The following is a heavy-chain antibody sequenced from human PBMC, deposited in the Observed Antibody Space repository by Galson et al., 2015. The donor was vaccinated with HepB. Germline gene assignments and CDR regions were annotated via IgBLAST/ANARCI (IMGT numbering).Heavy chain of an antibody. Sequence: SLRLSCAASGFTFSNYGMHWVRQAPGKGLEWVAVIWYDGSNKYYADSVKGRFTISRDNSKNTLYLQMNSLRAEDTAVYYCARSDCSSTSCYAGNNWFDPWGQGTLVTVSS. D-gene: IGHD2-2*01. CDR2: IWYDGSNK. CDR3: ARSDCSSTSCYAGNNWFDP. CDR1: GFTFSNYG. V-gene: IGHV3-33*01. J-gene: IGHJ5*02.